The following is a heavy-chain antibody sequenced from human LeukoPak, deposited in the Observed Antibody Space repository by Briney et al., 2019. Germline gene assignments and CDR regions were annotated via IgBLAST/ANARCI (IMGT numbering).Heavy chain of an antibody. V-gene: IGHV4-61*01. CDR2: IYYSGST. Sequence: SETLSLTCTVSGGSVSSGSYYWSWIRQPPGKGLEWIGYIYYSGSTNYNPSLKSRVTISVDTSKNQFSLKLSSVTAADTAVYYCARDQGGSPWGWGQGTLVTVSS. J-gene: IGHJ4*02. CDR1: GGSVSSGSYY. D-gene: IGHD1-26*01. CDR3: ARDQGGSPWG.